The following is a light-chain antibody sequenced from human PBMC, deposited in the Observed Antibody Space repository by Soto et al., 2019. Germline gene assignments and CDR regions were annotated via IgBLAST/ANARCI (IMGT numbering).Light chain of an antibody. CDR1: QSVSSN. V-gene: IGKV3-11*01. CDR2: GAS. J-gene: IGKJ5*01. CDR3: QQRSNWPPIT. Sequence: EIVVTQSPTTPSVFPGERATPSFRASQSVSSNLAWYQQKPGQAPRPLIYGASKRAPGVSARFSGSGSGTDFTLTISSLEPEDFAVYYCQQRSNWPPITFGQGTRLEIK.